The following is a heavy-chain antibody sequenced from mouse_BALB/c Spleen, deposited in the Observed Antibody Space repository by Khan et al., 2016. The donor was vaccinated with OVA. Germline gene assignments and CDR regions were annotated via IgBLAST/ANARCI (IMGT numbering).Heavy chain of an antibody. CDR3: ARQPYYHYNIMDF. J-gene: IGHJ4*01. V-gene: IGHV2-6-1*01. CDR2: IWSDGST. Sequence: QVQLKQSGPGLVAPSQSLSITCTISGFSLTNYGVHWVRQPPGKGLEWLVVIWSDGSTTYNPPLKSRLTISKDNSKSQAFLKMNSLQTDDTAMYFCARQPYYHYNIMDFWGQGTSVTVSS. D-gene: IGHD2-10*01. CDR1: GFSLTNYG.